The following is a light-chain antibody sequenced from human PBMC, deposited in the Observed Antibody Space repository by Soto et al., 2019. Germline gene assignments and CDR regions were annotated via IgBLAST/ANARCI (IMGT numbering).Light chain of an antibody. J-gene: IGKJ1*01. Sequence: DCQMTQSPSSLSASVGDRVTITCRASQSISSSLNWYQQKPGKAPKLLMYAASTLQSGVPSRFSGSGSGTEFTLTISSLQPEDFATYYCQQLKSYPQTFGQGTKVDIK. CDR1: QSISSS. CDR3: QQLKSYPQT. V-gene: IGKV1-9*01. CDR2: AAS.